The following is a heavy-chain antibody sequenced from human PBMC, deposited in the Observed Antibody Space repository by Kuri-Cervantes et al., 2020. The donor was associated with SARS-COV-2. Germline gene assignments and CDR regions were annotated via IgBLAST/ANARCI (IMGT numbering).Heavy chain of an antibody. CDR1: GGSFSGYY. V-gene: IGHV4-34*01. J-gene: IGHJ4*02. D-gene: IGHD3-16*01. CDR3: ARAWGY. Sequence: SETLSLTCAVYGGSFSGYYWSWIRQPPGKGLEWIGEINHSGSTNYNPSLKSRVTISVDTSKNQFSLKLSSVTAADTAVYYRARAWGYWGQGTLVTVSS. CDR2: INHSGST.